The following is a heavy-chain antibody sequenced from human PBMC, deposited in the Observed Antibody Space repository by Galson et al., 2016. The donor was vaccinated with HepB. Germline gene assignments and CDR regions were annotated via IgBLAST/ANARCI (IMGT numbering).Heavy chain of an antibody. CDR1: GGTFSNFA. Sequence: SVKVSCKASGGTFSNFAISWLRQAPGQGLEWMGGIIPLFGATNYAQKFQGRVTITADKSTTTVYMDLSSLRSEDTAAYYCAREPVRLDDLLTGPPKNPDYWGQGTLVTVSS. D-gene: IGHD3-9*01. V-gene: IGHV1-69*06. J-gene: IGHJ4*02. CDR3: AREPVRLDDLLTGPPKNPDY. CDR2: IIPLFGAT.